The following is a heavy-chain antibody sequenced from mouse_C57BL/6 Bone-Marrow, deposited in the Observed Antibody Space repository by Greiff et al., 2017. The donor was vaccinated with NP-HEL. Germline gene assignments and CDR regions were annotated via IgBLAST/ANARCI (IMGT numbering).Heavy chain of an antibody. CDR1: GYTFTSYW. Sequence: QVQLQQPGAELVKPGASVKLSCKASGYTFTSYWMHWVKQRPGRGLELIGRIDPNSGGTKYNEKFKSKATLTVDKPSSTAYMQLSSLTSEDSAVYYCARDYDWLHYFDYWGQGTTLTVSS. V-gene: IGHV1-72*01. D-gene: IGHD2-4*01. CDR3: ARDYDWLHYFDY. J-gene: IGHJ2*01. CDR2: IDPNSGGT.